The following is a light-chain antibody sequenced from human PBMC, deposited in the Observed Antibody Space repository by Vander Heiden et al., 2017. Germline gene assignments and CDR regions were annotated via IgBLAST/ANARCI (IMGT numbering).Light chain of an antibody. Sequence: EIVMTQSPATLSVSPGERATLSCRASQSVSSNLAWYQQKPGQAPRLLIYGASTRATRIPARFSGSGSGTEFTLTISILQSEDFAVYYCQQDNNWPRTFGQGTKVELK. CDR1: QSVSSN. J-gene: IGKJ1*01. CDR2: GAS. V-gene: IGKV3-15*01. CDR3: QQDNNWPRT.